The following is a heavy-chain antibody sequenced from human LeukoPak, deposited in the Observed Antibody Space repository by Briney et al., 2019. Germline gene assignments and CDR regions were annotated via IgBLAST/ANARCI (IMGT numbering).Heavy chain of an antibody. Sequence: GGSLRLSCSASGFAFSAFDMHWVRQAPGKGLEYLSAISGDGRTIYYADSVRGRFTISRDNAKNTLYLRMSSLRVEDTALYYCVKIARDWGQGTLVTVSS. J-gene: IGHJ4*02. V-gene: IGHV3-64D*09. CDR2: ISGDGRTI. CDR1: GFAFSAFD. CDR3: VKIARD.